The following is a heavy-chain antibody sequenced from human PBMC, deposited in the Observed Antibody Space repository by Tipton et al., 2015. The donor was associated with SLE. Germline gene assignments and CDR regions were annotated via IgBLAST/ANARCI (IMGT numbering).Heavy chain of an antibody. D-gene: IGHD6-19*01. V-gene: IGHV4-34*01. CDR3: ARFFSSGWSSFDY. Sequence: TLSLTCAVYGGSFSGYYWSWIRQPPGKGLEWIGEINHSGSTNYNPSLKSRVTISVDTSKNQFSLKLSSVTAADTAVCYCARFFSSGWSSFDYWGQGTLVTVSS. J-gene: IGHJ4*02. CDR2: INHSGST. CDR1: GGSFSGYY.